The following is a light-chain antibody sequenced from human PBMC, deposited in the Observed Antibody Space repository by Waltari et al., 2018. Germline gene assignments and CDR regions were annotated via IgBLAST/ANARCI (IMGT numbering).Light chain of an antibody. CDR2: GAS. Sequence: EIVMTQSPATLSVSPGERATLSCRPSQIVSNHLAWYQQKPGQAPRPRIYGASARPPGIPARLRGRGSGTEFTLTISSLQSEYFAVYYCQQYNNWPRYTFGQGTKLEIK. CDR1: QIVSNH. V-gene: IGKV3-15*01. CDR3: QQYNNWPRYT. J-gene: IGKJ2*01.